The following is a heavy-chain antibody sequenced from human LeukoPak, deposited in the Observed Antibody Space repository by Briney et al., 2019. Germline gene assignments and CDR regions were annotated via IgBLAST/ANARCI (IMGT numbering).Heavy chain of an antibody. CDR3: ARGSGYCSGGSCCSFYYYGMDV. Sequence: SETLSLTCAVYGGSFSGYYWSWIRQPPGKGLEWIGEIDHSGSTNYNPSLKSRVTISVDTSKNQFSLKLSSVTAADTAVYYCARGSGYCSGGSCCSFYYYGMDVWGQGTTVTVSS. D-gene: IGHD2-15*01. V-gene: IGHV4-34*01. J-gene: IGHJ6*02. CDR2: IDHSGST. CDR1: GGSFSGYY.